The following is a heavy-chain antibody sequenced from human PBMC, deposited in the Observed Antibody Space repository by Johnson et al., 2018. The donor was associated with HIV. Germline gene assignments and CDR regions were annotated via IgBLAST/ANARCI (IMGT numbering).Heavy chain of an antibody. J-gene: IGHJ3*02. CDR3: AKWSIVGATFSDAFDI. D-gene: IGHD1-26*01. Sequence: EVQLVESGGGVVQPGGSLRLSCAASGFTFSSYGMHWVRQAPGKGLEWVANIKQDGSEKYYVDSVKGRFTISRDNAKNSLYLQMNSLRAEDTAVYYCAKWSIVGATFSDAFDIWGQGTMVTVSS. V-gene: IGHV3-7*01. CDR1: GFTFSSYG. CDR2: IKQDGSEK.